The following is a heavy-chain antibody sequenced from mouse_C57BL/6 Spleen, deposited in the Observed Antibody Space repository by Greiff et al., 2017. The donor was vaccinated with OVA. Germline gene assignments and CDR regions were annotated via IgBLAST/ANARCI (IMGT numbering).Heavy chain of an antibody. CDR1: GYTFTSYW. D-gene: IGHD2-14*01. Sequence: QVQLQQPGAELVKPGASVKLSCKASGYTFTSYWMHWVKQRPGQGLEWIGMIHPNSGSTNYNEKFKSMATLTVDKSSSTAYMQLSSLTSEDSAVYYCARVIQERYWFAYWGQGTLVTVSA. J-gene: IGHJ3*01. CDR3: ARVIQERYWFAY. CDR2: IHPNSGST. V-gene: IGHV1-64*01.